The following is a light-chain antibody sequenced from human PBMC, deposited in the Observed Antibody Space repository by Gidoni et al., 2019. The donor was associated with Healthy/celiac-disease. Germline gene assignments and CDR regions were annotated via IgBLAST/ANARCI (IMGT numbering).Light chain of an antibody. V-gene: IGKV1-8*01. J-gene: IGKJ4*01. CDR2: AAS. CDR1: QGISHY. Sequence: AIRITQSPSSLSASTGDRVTITCRASQGISHYLAWYQQKPGKAPKLLIYAASTLQSGVPSRFSRSGSGTDFTLTLRCLQSEDFGTYYCQQYYSYPPVTFGGGTKVEIK. CDR3: QQYYSYPPVT.